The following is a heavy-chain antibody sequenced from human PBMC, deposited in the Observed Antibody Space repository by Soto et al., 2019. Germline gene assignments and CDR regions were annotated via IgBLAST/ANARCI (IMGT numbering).Heavy chain of an antibody. Sequence: QVQLVESGGGVVQPGRYLRLSCAASGFTFSSYGMHWVRQAPGKGLEWVAVISYDGSNKYYADSVKGRFTISRDNSKNTLYLQMNSLRAEDTAVYYCAKLDSSGYYGYYYYGMDVWGQGTTVTVSS. CDR3: AKLDSSGYYGYYYYGMDV. CDR1: GFTFSSYG. J-gene: IGHJ6*02. D-gene: IGHD3-22*01. V-gene: IGHV3-30*18. CDR2: ISYDGSNK.